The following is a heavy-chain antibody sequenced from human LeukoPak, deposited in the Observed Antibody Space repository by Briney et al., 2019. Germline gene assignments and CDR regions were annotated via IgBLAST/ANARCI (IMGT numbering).Heavy chain of an antibody. CDR1: GFTFSSYG. CDR2: ISYDGSNK. J-gene: IGHJ4*02. Sequence: PGRSLRLSCAASGFTFSSYGMHWVRQAPGKGLEWVTFISYDGSNKYYADSVKGRFTISRDNSKNTLYLQMNSLRVEDTAVYYCAKDRLRGTLAANDYWGQGTLVTVSS. CDR3: AKDRLRGTLAANDY. V-gene: IGHV3-30*18. D-gene: IGHD5-12*01.